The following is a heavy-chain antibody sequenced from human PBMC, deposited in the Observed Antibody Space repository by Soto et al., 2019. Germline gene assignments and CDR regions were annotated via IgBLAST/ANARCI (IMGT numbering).Heavy chain of an antibody. Sequence: QVQLVQSGAEVKKPGSSVRVSCQASGGTFSSWAISWVRQSPGQGLEWMGGIIPVFNKPEYPRSFQGRVTVISDGFTRTTDFDLTCLRSDDTASYYCARALRGGSTCPMEVRVKWTAVTVSS. CDR3: ARALRGGSTCPMEV. J-gene: IGHJ6*03. V-gene: IGHV1-69*19. CDR1: GGTFSSWA. CDR2: IIPVFNKP. D-gene: IGHD3-10*01.